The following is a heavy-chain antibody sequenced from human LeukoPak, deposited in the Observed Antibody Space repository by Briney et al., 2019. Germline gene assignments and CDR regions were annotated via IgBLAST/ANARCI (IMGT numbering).Heavy chain of an antibody. D-gene: IGHD1-26*01. J-gene: IGHJ4*02. CDR2: ISSSSSYI. V-gene: IGHV3-21*01. Sequence: PGGSLRLSCAASGFTFSSYSMNWVRQAPGKGLEWVSSISSSSSYIYYADSVKGRFTISRDSSKNTLHLQMNSLRAEDTAVYYCARITTLGARIIDYWGQGTLVTVSS. CDR3: ARITTLGARIIDY. CDR1: GFTFSSYS.